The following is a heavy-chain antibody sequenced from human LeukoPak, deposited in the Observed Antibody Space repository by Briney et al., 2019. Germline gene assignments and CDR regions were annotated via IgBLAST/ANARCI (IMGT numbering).Heavy chain of an antibody. CDR2: MNPNSGNT. D-gene: IGHD4/OR15-4a*01. V-gene: IGHV1-8*03. J-gene: IGHJ3*02. CDR3: AIGATEDAFDI. Sequence: ASVKVSCKASGYTFTSYDINWVRQATGQGLEWMGWMNPNSGNTGYAQKSQGRVTITRNTSISTAYMELSSLRSEDTAVYYCAIGATEDAFDIWGQGIMVTVSS. CDR1: GYTFTSYD.